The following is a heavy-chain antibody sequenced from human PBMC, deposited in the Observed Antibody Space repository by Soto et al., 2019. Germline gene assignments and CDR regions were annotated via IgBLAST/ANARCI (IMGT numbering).Heavy chain of an antibody. V-gene: IGHV4-34*02. Sequence: QVHLQQWGAGLLKPSETLSLICAVYGDSFIGDYWTWIRQPPGKGLEWMGEIKHRGSTNYNPSLKSRVSISIDTSKNQFSLKLTSVTAAATSVYYCARTDIVTTNWFDPWGQGTLVTVSS. CDR2: IKHRGST. CDR1: GDSFIGDY. D-gene: IGHD5-12*01. J-gene: IGHJ5*02. CDR3: ARTDIVTTNWFDP.